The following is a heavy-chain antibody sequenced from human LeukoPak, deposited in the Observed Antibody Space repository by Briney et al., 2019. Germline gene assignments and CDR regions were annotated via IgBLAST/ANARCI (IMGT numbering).Heavy chain of an antibody. CDR2: ISSSGSTI. CDR3: ALVVVAAKVSHEDAFDI. D-gene: IGHD2-15*01. Sequence: PGGSLRLSCAASGFTFNSYAMHWIRQAPGKGLEWVSYISSSGSTIYYADSVKGRFTISRDNAKNSLYLQMNSLRAEDTAVYYCALVVVAAKVSHEDAFDIWGQGTMVTVSS. V-gene: IGHV3-48*04. CDR1: GFTFNSYA. J-gene: IGHJ3*02.